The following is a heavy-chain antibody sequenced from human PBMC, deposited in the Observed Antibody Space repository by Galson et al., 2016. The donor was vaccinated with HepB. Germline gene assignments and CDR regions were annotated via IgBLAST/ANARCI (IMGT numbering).Heavy chain of an antibody. CDR2: FDSEDGEE. V-gene: IGHV1-24*01. CDR3: AAGGAAMVFDY. J-gene: IGHJ4*02. Sequence: VKVSCKVSGYTVTELSMHWVRQAPGKGLEWMGGFDSEDGEEIYAQKFQGRVTMTEDTSTDTAYMELSSLRSEDTAVYYCAAGGAAMVFDYWGQGTLVTVSS. D-gene: IGHD5-18*01. CDR1: GYTVTELS.